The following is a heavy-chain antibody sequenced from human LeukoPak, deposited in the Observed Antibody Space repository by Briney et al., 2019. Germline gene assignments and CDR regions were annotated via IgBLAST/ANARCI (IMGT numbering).Heavy chain of an antibody. D-gene: IGHD2-21*02. V-gene: IGHV3-23*01. J-gene: IGHJ4*02. CDR3: AKSGRTAYCGGDCYNAIDY. Sequence: QSGGSLRLSCAASGFTFSSYAMSWVRQAPGKGLEWVSAISGSGGSTYYADSVKGRFTISRDNSKNTLYLQMNSLRAEDTAVYYCAKSGRTAYCGGDCYNAIDYWGQGTLVTVSS. CDR2: ISGSGGST. CDR1: GFTFSSYA.